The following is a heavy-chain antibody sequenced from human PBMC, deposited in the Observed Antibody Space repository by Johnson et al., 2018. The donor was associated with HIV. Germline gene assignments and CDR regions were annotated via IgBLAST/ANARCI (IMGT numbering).Heavy chain of an antibody. CDR3: ARWVGDIVVVPAAADAFDI. J-gene: IGHJ3*02. D-gene: IGHD2-2*01. CDR2: IWNDGSHK. Sequence: QVQLVDSGGGVVQPGRSLRLSCAASGFTFSYYGMHWVRQAPGKGLEWVAIIWNDGSHKYYADSVKGRFTISRDNSKNTLYLQMNSLTAEDTAVYYCARWVGDIVVVPAAADAFDIWGQGTMVTVSS. CDR1: GFTFSYYG. V-gene: IGHV3-33*01.